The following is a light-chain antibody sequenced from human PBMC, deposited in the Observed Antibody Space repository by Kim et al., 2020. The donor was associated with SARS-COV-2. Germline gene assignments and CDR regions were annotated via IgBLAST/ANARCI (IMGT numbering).Light chain of an antibody. J-gene: IGLJ3*02. V-gene: IGLV3-19*01. CDR3: NSRDTSGNQWV. CDR2: DDN. CDR1: SLRRYY. Sequence: SSELTQDPAVSVALGQTVRITCQGDSLRRYYANWYQQKPGQAPVLVISDDNNRPSGIADRFSGSSSGNTASLTITGAQAEDEADYYCNSRDTSGNQWVFGGGTKVTVL.